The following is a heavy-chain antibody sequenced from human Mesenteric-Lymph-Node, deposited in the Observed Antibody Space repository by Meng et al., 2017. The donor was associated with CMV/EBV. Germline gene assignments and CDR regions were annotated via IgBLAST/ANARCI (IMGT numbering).Heavy chain of an antibody. D-gene: IGHD2-2*01. CDR3: AKASSIYCTSTNCYGGDY. J-gene: IGHJ4*02. Sequence: TFSRYGMDWVRQAPCKGLEWVAVISYDGSNQYYADSVKDRFTISRDNSKNTLYLQMNSLRAEDTAVYYCAKASSIYCTSTNCYGGDYWGQGTLVTVSS. CDR2: ISYDGSNQ. CDR1: TFSRYG. V-gene: IGHV3-30*18.